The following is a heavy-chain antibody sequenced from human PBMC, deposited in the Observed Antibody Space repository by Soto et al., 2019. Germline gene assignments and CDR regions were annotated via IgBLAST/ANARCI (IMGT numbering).Heavy chain of an antibody. V-gene: IGHV3-33*05. Sequence: QVQLVESGGGVVQPGTSLRLSCVGSGFTFRSYVIHWVRQAPGKGLEWVALTSYDGSNNFYGDSVKGRFTISRPNSRNTVELQMDSLRFEDTALYSCARWGTTGGLDVWRQGTLVYVSS. J-gene: IGHJ4*02. D-gene: IGHD3-16*01. CDR3: ARWGTTGGLDV. CDR1: GFTFRSYV. CDR2: TSYDGSNN.